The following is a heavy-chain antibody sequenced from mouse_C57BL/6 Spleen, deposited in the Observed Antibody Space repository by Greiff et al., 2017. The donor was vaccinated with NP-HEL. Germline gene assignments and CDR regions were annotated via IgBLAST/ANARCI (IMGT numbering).Heavy chain of an antibody. V-gene: IGHV1-81*01. J-gene: IGHJ4*01. CDR1: GYTFTSYG. D-gene: IGHD2-5*01. Sequence: VQLQQSGAELARPGASVKLSCKASGYTFTSYGISWVKQRTGQGLGWIGEIYPRSGNTYYNEKFKGKATLTADKSSSTAYMELRSLTSEDSAVYFCARTDSNYYAMDYWGQGTSVTVSS. CDR3: ARTDSNYYAMDY. CDR2: IYPRSGNT.